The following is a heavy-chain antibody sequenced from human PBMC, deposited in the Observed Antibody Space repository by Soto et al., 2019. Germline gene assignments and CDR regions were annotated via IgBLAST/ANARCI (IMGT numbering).Heavy chain of an antibody. CDR3: AKALGELSPESYDY. J-gene: IGHJ4*02. V-gene: IGHV3-30*18. CDR2: ISYDGGDK. Sequence: QVQLVESGGGVVQPGRSLRLSCAASGFTFSSYAMHWVRQAPGKGLEWVAVISYDGGDKYYADSVKGRFTISRDNSKNTLNLHMNGLRVDDMAVYYCAKALGELSPESYDYWGQGALMTVSS. CDR1: GFTFSSYA. D-gene: IGHD3-16*02.